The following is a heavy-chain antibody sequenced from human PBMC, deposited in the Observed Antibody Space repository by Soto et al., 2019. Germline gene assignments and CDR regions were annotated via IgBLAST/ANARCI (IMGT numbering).Heavy chain of an antibody. Sequence: ASVKVSCKASGYTFNSYGLSWVRQAPGQVLEWMGWISAYNGNTNYAQKLQGRVTMTTDTSTSTAYMELRSLRSDDTAVYYCARGYDASSAYYYYQLYWFYPWGQGTLVTVSS. D-gene: IGHD3-22*01. CDR1: GYTFNSYG. CDR3: ARGYDASSAYYYYQLYWFYP. V-gene: IGHV1-18*01. CDR2: ISAYNGNT. J-gene: IGHJ5*02.